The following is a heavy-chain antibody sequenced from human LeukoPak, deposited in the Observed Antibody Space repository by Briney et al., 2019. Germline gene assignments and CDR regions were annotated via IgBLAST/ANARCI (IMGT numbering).Heavy chain of an antibody. CDR1: GYSISRGYC. V-gene: IGHV4-38-2*01. D-gene: IGHD3-3*01. Sequence: SETLSLICAVSGYSISRGYCWGWIRQPPGKGREWIGSIYHSGSTYYNPSLKSRVTISVDTSKNQFSLKLSSVTAADTAVYYCARQLLRFLEWLSNPGAFDIWGQGTMVTVSS. J-gene: IGHJ3*02. CDR3: ARQLLRFLEWLSNPGAFDI. CDR2: IYHSGST.